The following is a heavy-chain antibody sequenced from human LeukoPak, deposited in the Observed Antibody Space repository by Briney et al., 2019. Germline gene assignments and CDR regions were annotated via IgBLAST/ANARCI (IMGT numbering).Heavy chain of an antibody. CDR1: GGSINNYY. V-gene: IGHV4-4*07. CDR2: IYTRGST. D-gene: IGHD2-21*02. J-gene: IGHJ6*02. CDR3: ARVGGLVVTARSGNYYYYYGMDV. Sequence: ASETLSLTCTVSGGSINNYYWSWIRQPAGKGLEWIGRIYTRGSTNYNPSLKSRVTMSVDTSKNQFSLKLSSVTAADTAVYYCARVGGLVVTARSGNYYYYYGMDVWGQGTTVTVSS.